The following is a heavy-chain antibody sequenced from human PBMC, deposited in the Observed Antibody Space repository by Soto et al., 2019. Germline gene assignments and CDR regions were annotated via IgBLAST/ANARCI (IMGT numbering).Heavy chain of an antibody. CDR1: AGSISRYY. V-gene: IGHV4-59*01. CDR3: VGSLMSRAMESFDY. CDR2: ISYTVDA. J-gene: IGHJ4*02. Sequence: SETLSLTCSVSAGSISRYYWGWVRQSPGEGLEWIAHISYTVDASYNPSLKSRVTISLDTSKNQIALSLMSVTAADTAVYYCVGSLMSRAMESFDYWGKGTLVTVSS. D-gene: IGHD5-18*01.